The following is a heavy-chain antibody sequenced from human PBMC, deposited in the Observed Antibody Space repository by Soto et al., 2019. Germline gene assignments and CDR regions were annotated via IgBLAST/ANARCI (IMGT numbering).Heavy chain of an antibody. V-gene: IGHV4-34*01. D-gene: IGHD4-4*01. Sequence: SETLSLTCAVYGGSFSGYYWSWIRQPPGKGLEWIGEINHSGSTNYNPSLKSRVTISVDTSKNQFSLKLSSVTAADTAVYYCARGFGGHHYSNYVPRNWFDPWGQGTLVTVSS. CDR3: ARGFGGHHYSNYVPRNWFDP. CDR2: INHSGST. CDR1: GGSFSGYY. J-gene: IGHJ5*02.